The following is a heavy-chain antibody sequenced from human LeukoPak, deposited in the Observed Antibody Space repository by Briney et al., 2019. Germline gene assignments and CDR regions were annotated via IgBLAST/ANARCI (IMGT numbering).Heavy chain of an antibody. V-gene: IGHV1-69*13. J-gene: IGHJ5*02. Sequence: ASVKVSCKASGGTFSSYAISWVRQAPGQGLEWMGGIIPIFGTANYAQKFQGRVTITADESTSTAYMELRSLRSEDTAVYYCARGFLEWLLYRNWFDPWGQGTLVTVSS. D-gene: IGHD3-3*01. CDR2: IIPIFGTA. CDR1: GGTFSSYA. CDR3: ARGFLEWLLYRNWFDP.